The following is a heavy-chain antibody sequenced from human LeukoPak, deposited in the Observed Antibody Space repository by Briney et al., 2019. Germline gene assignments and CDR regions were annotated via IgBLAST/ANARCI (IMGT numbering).Heavy chain of an antibody. CDR3: AKDDTYCSGGSCPGWYFEY. D-gene: IGHD2-15*01. CDR1: GFTFSSYA. V-gene: IGHV3-23*01. Sequence: GGSLRLSCAASGFTFSSYAMSWVRQAPGKGLEWVSGISGSGGSTYYADSVKGRFTISRDNSKNTLYLQMNSLRAKDTAVYYCAKDDTYCSGGSCPGWYFEYWGQGTLVTVSS. J-gene: IGHJ4*02. CDR2: ISGSGGST.